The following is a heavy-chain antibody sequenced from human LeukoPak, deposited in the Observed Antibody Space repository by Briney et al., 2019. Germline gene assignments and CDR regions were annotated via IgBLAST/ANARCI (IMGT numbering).Heavy chain of an antibody. CDR3: ATSGRRWDYFDY. CDR2: IKSKTDGGTI. V-gene: IGHV3-15*01. Sequence: GGSLRLSCAASGFTFSSYEMNWVRQAPGKGLEWVGRIKSKTDGGTIDYDAHVKGRFTISRDDSKNTVDLQMNSLGIEDAAVYFCATSGRRWDYFDYWGQGTLVTVSS. D-gene: IGHD3-10*01. CDR1: GFTFSSYE. J-gene: IGHJ4*02.